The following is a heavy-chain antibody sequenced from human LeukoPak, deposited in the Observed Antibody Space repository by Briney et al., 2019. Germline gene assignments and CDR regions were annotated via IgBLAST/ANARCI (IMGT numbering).Heavy chain of an antibody. Sequence: GGSLRLSCAASGFNFSSYAMSWVRQASGKGLEWFSAISGSGGSTYYADSVKGRFTISRDNSKNTLYLQMNSLRAEDTAVYYCAKFSESAAHGGDAFDIWGQGTMVTVSS. CDR2: ISGSGGST. D-gene: IGHD6-13*01. V-gene: IGHV3-23*01. CDR1: GFNFSSYA. CDR3: AKFSESAAHGGDAFDI. J-gene: IGHJ3*02.